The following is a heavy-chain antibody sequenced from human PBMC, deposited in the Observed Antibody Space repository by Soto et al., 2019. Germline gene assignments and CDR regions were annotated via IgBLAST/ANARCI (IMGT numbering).Heavy chain of an antibody. D-gene: IGHD2-8*01. Sequence: SETLSLTCAVYGGSFSGYYWSWIRQPPGKGLEWIGEINHSGSTNYNPSLKSRVTISVDTSKNQFSLKLSSVTAADTAVYYCARVPLVLMVYAKVGFDYWGQGTLVTVSS. CDR2: INHSGST. V-gene: IGHV4-34*01. CDR1: GGSFSGYY. CDR3: ARVPLVLMVYAKVGFDY. J-gene: IGHJ4*02.